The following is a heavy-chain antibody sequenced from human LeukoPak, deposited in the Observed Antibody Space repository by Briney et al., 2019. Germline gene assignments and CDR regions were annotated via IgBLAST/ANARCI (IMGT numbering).Heavy chain of an antibody. D-gene: IGHD3-3*01. CDR3: ARGASGFWSGYSLYYYYMDV. V-gene: IGHV1-8*03. J-gene: IGHJ6*03. Sequence: ASVKVSCKASGYTFTSYGISWVRQATGQGLEWMGWMNPNSGNTGYAQKFQGRVTITRNTSISTAYMELSSLRSEDTAVYYCARGASGFWSGYSLYYYYMDVWGKGTTVTVSS. CDR2: MNPNSGNT. CDR1: GYTFTSYG.